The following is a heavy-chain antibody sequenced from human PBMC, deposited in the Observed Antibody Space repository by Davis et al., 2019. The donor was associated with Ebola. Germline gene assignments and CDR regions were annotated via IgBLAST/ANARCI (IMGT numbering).Heavy chain of an antibody. D-gene: IGHD5-18*01. J-gene: IGHJ6*02. CDR1: GGTFLRYA. Sequence: SVKVSCKASGGTFLRYASSWVRQAPGQGLEWMGGIIPIFGTANYAQKFQGRVTITADESTSTAYMELSSLRSEDTAVYYCASDRGYSYGYSPDYYGMDVWGQGTTVTVSS. CDR2: IIPIFGTA. V-gene: IGHV1-69*13. CDR3: ASDRGYSYGYSPDYYGMDV.